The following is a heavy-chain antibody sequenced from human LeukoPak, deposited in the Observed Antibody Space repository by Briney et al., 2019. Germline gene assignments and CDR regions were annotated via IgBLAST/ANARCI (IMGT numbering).Heavy chain of an antibody. Sequence: GGSLRLSCAASGFTFSSYAMSWVRQAPGKGLEWVSAISGSGGSTYYADSVKGRFTISRDNSKNTLYLQMNSLRAEDTAVYYCAKGGFGYNWNYVPDALDIWGQGTMVTVSS. CDR2: ISGSGGST. CDR1: GFTFSSYA. CDR3: AKGGFGYNWNYVPDALDI. J-gene: IGHJ3*02. V-gene: IGHV3-23*01. D-gene: IGHD1-7*01.